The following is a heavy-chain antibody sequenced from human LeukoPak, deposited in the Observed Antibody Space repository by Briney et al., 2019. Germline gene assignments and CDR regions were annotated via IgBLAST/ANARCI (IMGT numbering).Heavy chain of an antibody. CDR2: ISSSSSYI. Sequence: GGSLRLSCAASGFTFSSYSMNWVRQAPGKGLEWVSSISSSSSYIYYADSVKGRFTISRDNAKNSLYLQMNSLRAEDTAVYYCARDGMDGYKYDYYYMDVWGKGTTVTVSS. D-gene: IGHD5-24*01. J-gene: IGHJ6*03. V-gene: IGHV3-21*01. CDR1: GFTFSSYS. CDR3: ARDGMDGYKYDYYYMDV.